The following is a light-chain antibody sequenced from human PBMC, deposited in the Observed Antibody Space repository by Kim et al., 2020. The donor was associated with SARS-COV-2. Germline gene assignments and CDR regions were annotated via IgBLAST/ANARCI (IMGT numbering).Light chain of an antibody. J-gene: IGLJ3*02. CDR1: SLRSYY. CDR3: NSRESSANHWM. Sequence: ALGQTVRITCQGDSLRSYYASWYQQKPAQAPVLVFYGKNNRPSGIPDRFSGSYSGNTASLTITAAQAEDEADYYCNSRESSANHWMFGGGTQLTVL. V-gene: IGLV3-19*01. CDR2: GKN.